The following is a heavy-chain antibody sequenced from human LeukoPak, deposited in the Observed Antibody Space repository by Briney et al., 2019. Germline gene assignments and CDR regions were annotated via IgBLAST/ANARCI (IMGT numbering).Heavy chain of an antibody. Sequence: GGSLRLSCAASGFTFSSYSMNWVRQAPGKGLEWVSSISSSSSYIYYADSVKGRFTISRDNAKNSLYLQMNSLRAEDTAVYYCARAGTGGYDSDYWGQGTLVTVSS. CDR3: ARAGTGGYDSDY. J-gene: IGHJ4*02. V-gene: IGHV3-21*01. D-gene: IGHD5-12*01. CDR2: ISSSSSYI. CDR1: GFTFSSYS.